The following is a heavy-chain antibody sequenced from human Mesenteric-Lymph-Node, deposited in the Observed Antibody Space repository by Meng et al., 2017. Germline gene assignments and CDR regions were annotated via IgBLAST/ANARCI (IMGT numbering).Heavy chain of an antibody. J-gene: IGHJ4*02. CDR1: GGTFSSYT. V-gene: IGHV1-69*05. CDR2: IIPIFGTA. D-gene: IGHD4-17*01. Sequence: SVKVSCKASGGTFSSYTISWVRQAPGQGLEWMGGIIPIFGTANYAQKFQGRVTITTDESTSTAYMELSSLRSEDTAVYYCARAETGDYGDYVGDFDYWGQGTLVTVSS. CDR3: ARAETGDYGDYVGDFDY.